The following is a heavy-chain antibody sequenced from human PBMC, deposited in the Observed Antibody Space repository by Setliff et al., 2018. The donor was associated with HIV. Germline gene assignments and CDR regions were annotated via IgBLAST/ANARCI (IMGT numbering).Heavy chain of an antibody. CDR2: IYYNGFA. J-gene: IGHJ3*02. D-gene: IGHD2-15*01. CDR3: ARHSCGTTACYGPDM. V-gene: IGHV4-61*08. Sequence: PSETLSLTCTVSGGSISSGGYYWSWIRQHPGKGLEWIGYIYYNGFANYNPSLKSRLTISVDTSKNQVSLRLSSVTPADTAVYYCARHSCGTTACYGPDMWGPGTMVTVSS. CDR1: GGSISSGGYY.